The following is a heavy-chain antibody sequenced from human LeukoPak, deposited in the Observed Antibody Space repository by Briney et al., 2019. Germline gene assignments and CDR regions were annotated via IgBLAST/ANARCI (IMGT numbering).Heavy chain of an antibody. CDR2: IYYSGST. CDR3: ARAQSYYDILTPPADTFSYYFDY. CDR1: GGSISSSSYY. Sequence: SETLSLTCTVSGGSISSSSYYWGWIRQPPGKGLEWIGSIYYSGSTYYNPSLKSRVTISVDTSKNQFSLKLSSVTAADTAVYYCARAQSYYDILTPPADTFSYYFDYWGQGTLVTVSS. J-gene: IGHJ4*02. D-gene: IGHD3-9*01. V-gene: IGHV4-39*07.